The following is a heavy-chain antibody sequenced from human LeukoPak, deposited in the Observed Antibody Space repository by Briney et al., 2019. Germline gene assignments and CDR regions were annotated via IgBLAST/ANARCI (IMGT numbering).Heavy chain of an antibody. CDR3: AKRGASWSFDS. CDR1: GSTFSSIG. J-gene: IGHJ4*02. D-gene: IGHD6-13*01. V-gene: IGHV3-23*01. CDR2: ISGSGDST. Sequence: PGGSLRLSCAASGSTFSSIGMSWVRQAPRKGLEWVSSISGSGDSTYYADSVKGRFTISRDNSKNTLYPQMNSLRAEDTAVYYCAKRGASWSFDSWGQGTLVTVSS.